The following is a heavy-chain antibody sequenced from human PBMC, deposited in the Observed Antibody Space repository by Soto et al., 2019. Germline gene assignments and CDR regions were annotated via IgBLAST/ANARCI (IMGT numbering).Heavy chain of an antibody. Sequence: SETLSLTCAVYGGSFSGYYCSWSRQPPGKGLEWIGEINHSGSTNYNPSLKSRFTTSVHTSKNQFSLKLSSVTAADTAVSYCATSNFEPYYYYSYYVDVWGKGTTVTVSS. CDR3: ATSNFEPYYYYSYYVDV. CDR2: INHSGST. D-gene: IGHD3-9*01. CDR1: GGSFSGYY. V-gene: IGHV4-34*01. J-gene: IGHJ6*03.